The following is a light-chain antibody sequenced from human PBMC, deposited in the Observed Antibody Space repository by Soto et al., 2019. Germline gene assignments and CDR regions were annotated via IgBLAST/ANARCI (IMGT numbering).Light chain of an antibody. CDR1: SSDVGGYNY. CDR2: EVS. CDR3: SSYTSSSTLV. J-gene: IGLJ1*01. Sequence: QSALTQPASVSGSPGQSITISCTGTSSDVGGYNYVSWYQQHPGKAPKLMIYEVSNRPSGVSNRFSGSKSGNTASLTISGLQDEEEADYYCSSYTSSSTLVFGTRTKVTVL. V-gene: IGLV2-14*01.